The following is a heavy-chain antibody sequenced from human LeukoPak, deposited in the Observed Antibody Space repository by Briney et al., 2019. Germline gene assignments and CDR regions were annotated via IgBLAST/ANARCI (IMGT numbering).Heavy chain of an antibody. CDR2: IWYDGSNK. V-gene: IGHV3-33*06. J-gene: IGHJ6*03. Sequence: LVESGGGVVQPGRSLRLSCAASGFTFSSYGMHWVRQAPGKGLAWVAVIWYDGSNKYYADSVKGRFTISRDNSKNTLYLQMNSLRAEDTAVYYCAKALYYYYMDVWGKGTTVTVSS. CDR3: AKALYYYYMDV. CDR1: GFTFSSYG.